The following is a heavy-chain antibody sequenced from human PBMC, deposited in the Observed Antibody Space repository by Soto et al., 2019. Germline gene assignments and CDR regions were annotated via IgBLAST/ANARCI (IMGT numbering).Heavy chain of an antibody. CDR2: IYWDDDK. D-gene: IGHD6-19*01. Sequence: QITLKESGPSLVKPTQTLTLTCTFSGFSLTTSGVGVGWIRQPPGKALEYLALIYWDDDKRYSPSLKNRLTIIKDTTKPQVVLTMPNLDSVDTAMYYCAHRRFYNSDGDRGVFDYWGQGTLVTVSS. CDR1: GFSLTTSGVG. V-gene: IGHV2-5*02. CDR3: AHRRFYNSDGDRGVFDY. J-gene: IGHJ4*02.